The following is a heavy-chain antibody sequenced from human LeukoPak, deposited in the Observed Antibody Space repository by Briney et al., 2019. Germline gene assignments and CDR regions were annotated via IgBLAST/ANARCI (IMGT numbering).Heavy chain of an antibody. V-gene: IGHV3-74*01. Sequence: GGSLRLSCAASGFTFSSYWMHWVRQAPGKGLVWVSRINSDGSSTSYADSVKGRFTISRDNAKNTLYLQMNSLRAEDTAVYYCARDNYDFWSGYYSAHFDYWGQGTLVTVSS. J-gene: IGHJ4*02. D-gene: IGHD3-3*01. CDR3: ARDNYDFWSGYYSAHFDY. CDR2: INSDGSST. CDR1: GFTFSSYW.